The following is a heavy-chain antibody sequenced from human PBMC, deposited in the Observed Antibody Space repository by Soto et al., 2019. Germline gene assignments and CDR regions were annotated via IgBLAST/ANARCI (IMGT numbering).Heavy chain of an antibody. J-gene: IGHJ4*02. V-gene: IGHV4-30-2*01. D-gene: IGHD3-22*01. CDR3: ASGRDRYYYDRSGYFDY. CDR1: GGSIGRGAYS. CDR2: VYNSKST. Sequence: NPSESLSLTCAVSGGSIGRGAYSWGWLRQPPGKELVGCGCVYNSKSTYSNPSHKSRVTISVDRSKNEYSLKLSLVTAANTAVYYCASGRDRYYYDRSGYFDYWGQGTLVTVSS.